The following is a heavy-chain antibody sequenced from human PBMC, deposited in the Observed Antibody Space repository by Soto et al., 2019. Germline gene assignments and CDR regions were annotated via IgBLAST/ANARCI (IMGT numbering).Heavy chain of an antibody. Sequence: QVQLVQSGAEVKKPGSSVKVSCKASGGTFSSYAISWVRQAPGQGLEWMGGIIPIFGTANYAQKFQGRVTITADESTSTAYMELSSLRSEDTAVYYCARDALLGVVRGKYYYGMDVWGQGTTVTVSS. CDR3: ARDALLGVVRGKYYYGMDV. J-gene: IGHJ6*02. CDR2: IIPIFGTA. V-gene: IGHV1-69*01. D-gene: IGHD3-10*01. CDR1: GGTFSSYA.